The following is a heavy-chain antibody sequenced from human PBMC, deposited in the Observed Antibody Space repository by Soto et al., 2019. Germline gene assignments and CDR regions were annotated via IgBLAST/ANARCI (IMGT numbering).Heavy chain of an antibody. CDR3: ARDARYASSSYGFDV. J-gene: IGHJ6*01. Sequence: QVQLVESGGGLVKPGGSLRLSCVASGFTFSDYYMSWIRQAPGKGLEWVPYISNSGHAIYYADSVKGRFTVSRDNSNNSMSLQMDSLRADDTAIYYCARDARYASSSYGFDVW. CDR1: GFTFSDYY. CDR2: ISNSGHAI. V-gene: IGHV3-11*01. D-gene: IGHD6-13*01.